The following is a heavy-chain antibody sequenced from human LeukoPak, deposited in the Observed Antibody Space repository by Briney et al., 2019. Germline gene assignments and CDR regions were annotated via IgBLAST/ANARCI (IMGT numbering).Heavy chain of an antibody. CDR1: GGTFSSYA. V-gene: IGHV1-69*13. J-gene: IGHJ4*02. CDR3: ARTLLITMVRGVLDY. Sequence: ASVKVSCKASGGTFSSYAISWVRQAPGQGLERMGGIIPIFGTANYAQKFQGRVTITADESTSTAYMELSSLRSEDTAVYYCARTLLITMVRGVLDYWGQGTLVTVSS. CDR2: IIPIFGTA. D-gene: IGHD3-10*01.